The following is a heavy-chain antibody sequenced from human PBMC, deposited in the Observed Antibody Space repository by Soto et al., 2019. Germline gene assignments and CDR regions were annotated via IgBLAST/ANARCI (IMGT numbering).Heavy chain of an antibody. CDR3: ARDSKEVYGSGSPDY. V-gene: IGHV3-30-3*01. CDR2: ISYDGSNK. CDR1: GFTFSSYA. Sequence: GGSLRLSCAASGFTFSSYAMHWVRQAPGKGLEWVAVISYDGSNKYYADSVKGRFTISRDNSKNTLYLQMNSLRAEDTAVYYCARDSKEVYGSGSPDYWGQGTLVTVSS. J-gene: IGHJ4*02. D-gene: IGHD3-10*01.